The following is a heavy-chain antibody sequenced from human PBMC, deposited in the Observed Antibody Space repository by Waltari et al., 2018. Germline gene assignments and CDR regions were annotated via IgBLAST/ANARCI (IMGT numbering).Heavy chain of an antibody. D-gene: IGHD3-3*01. Sequence: QVQLVQSGAEVKKPGSSVKVSCKASGGTFSSYAISWVRQAPGQGLEWMGGIIPILGTANYAQKFQGRGTITADESTSTAYMELSSLRSEDTAVYYFATAGPYYDFWSGYYTARSFDYWGQGTLVTVSS. J-gene: IGHJ4*02. V-gene: IGHV1-69*01. CDR1: GGTFSSYA. CDR2: IIPILGTA. CDR3: ATAGPYYDFWSGYYTARSFDY.